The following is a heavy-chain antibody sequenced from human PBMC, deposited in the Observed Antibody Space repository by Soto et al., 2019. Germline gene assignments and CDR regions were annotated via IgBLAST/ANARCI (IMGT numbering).Heavy chain of an antibody. CDR2: ISGSGGST. J-gene: IGHJ4*02. D-gene: IGHD6-13*01. CDR1: GFTFSSYA. CDR3: ATSYSSSWYRFDY. V-gene: IGHV3-23*01. Sequence: GGSLRLSCAASGFTFSSYAMSWVRQAPGKGLEWVSGISGSGGSTYYADSVKGRFTISRDNFKNTLYLQMNSLRAEDTAVYYCATSYSSSWYRFDYWGQGTLVTVSS.